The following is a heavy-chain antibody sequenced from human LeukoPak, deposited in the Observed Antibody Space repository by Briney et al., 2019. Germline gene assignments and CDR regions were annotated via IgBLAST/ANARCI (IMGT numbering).Heavy chain of an antibody. J-gene: IGHJ4*02. CDR1: ADTLDNFA. Sequence: ASVKVSCRTSADTLDNFAVAWVRQAPGQGLEWMGIINPSGGSTTYAQKFQGRVTMTRDTSTSTVYMELSSLRSEDTAVYYCARGKDQQGYWGQGTLVTVSS. CDR3: ARGKDQQGY. V-gene: IGHV1-46*02. D-gene: IGHD2-2*01. CDR2: INPSGGST.